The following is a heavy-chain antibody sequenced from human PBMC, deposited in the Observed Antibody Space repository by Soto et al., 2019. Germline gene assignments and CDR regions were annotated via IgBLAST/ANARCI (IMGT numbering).Heavy chain of an antibody. J-gene: IGHJ3*02. CDR3: AKDDQCAVVVAVPDAFDI. Sequence: EVQLLESGGGLVQPGGSLRLSCAASGFTFSSYAMSWVRQGPGKGLEWVSTISGSGGTTYYADPVKGRFTISRDNSENTLSLQLNSLRAEDTALYYCAKDDQCAVVVAVPDAFDIWGQGTMVTVSS. V-gene: IGHV3-23*01. CDR2: ISGSGGTT. D-gene: IGHD2-15*01. CDR1: GFTFSSYA.